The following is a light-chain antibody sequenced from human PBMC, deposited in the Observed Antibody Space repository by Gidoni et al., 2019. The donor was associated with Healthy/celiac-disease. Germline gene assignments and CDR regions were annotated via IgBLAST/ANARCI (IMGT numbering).Light chain of an antibody. CDR2: EVS. CDR1: SSDVGGYNY. CDR3: SSYTSSSTWV. V-gene: IGLV2-14*01. J-gene: IGLJ3*02. Sequence: QSALTQPASLSGSPGQSITISCTGTSSDVGGYNYVSWYQQPPGNAPKLMIYEVSNRPSGVSNRFSGSKSGNTASLTISGLQAEDEADYYCSSYTSSSTWVFGGGTKLTVL.